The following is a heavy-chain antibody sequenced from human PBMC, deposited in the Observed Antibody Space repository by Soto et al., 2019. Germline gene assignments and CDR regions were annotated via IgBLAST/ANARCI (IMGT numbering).Heavy chain of an antibody. CDR2: IYSGGST. Sequence: GGSLRLSCAASGFTVSSNYMSWVRQAPGKGLEWVSVIYSGGSTYYADSVKGRFTISRDNSKNTLYLQMNSLRAEDTAVYYCARGRSPFRGSYYAFDIWGQGTMVTVSS. CDR1: GFTVSSNY. J-gene: IGHJ3*02. V-gene: IGHV3-66*01. D-gene: IGHD1-26*01. CDR3: ARGRSPFRGSYYAFDI.